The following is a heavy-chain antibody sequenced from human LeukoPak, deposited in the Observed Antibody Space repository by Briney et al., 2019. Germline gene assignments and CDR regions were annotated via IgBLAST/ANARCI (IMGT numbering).Heavy chain of an antibody. Sequence: PSETLSLTCAVYGGSFSGYYWSWIRQPPGKGLEWIGEINHSGSTNYNPSLKSRVTISVDTSKNQFSLKLSSVTAADTAVYYCARDKFYPGYSYGVKYYYYYYYMDVWGKGTTVTVSS. D-gene: IGHD5-18*01. J-gene: IGHJ6*03. CDR1: GGSFSGYY. CDR2: INHSGST. CDR3: ARDKFYPGYSYGVKYYYYYYYMDV. V-gene: IGHV4-34*01.